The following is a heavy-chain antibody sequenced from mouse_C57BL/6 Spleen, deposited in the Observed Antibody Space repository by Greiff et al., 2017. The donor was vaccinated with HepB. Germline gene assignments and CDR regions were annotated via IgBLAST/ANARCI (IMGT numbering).Heavy chain of an antibody. CDR3: TAIPFYYYGSSYGSAY. D-gene: IGHD1-1*01. Sequence: VQLQQSGAELVRPGASVKLSCTASGFNIKDYYMHWVKQRPEQGLEWIGRIDPEDGDTEYAPKFQGKATMTADTSSNTAYLQLSSLTSEDTAVYYCTAIPFYYYGSSYGSAYWGQGTLVTVSA. CDR1: GFNIKDYY. V-gene: IGHV14-1*01. CDR2: IDPEDGDT. J-gene: IGHJ3*01.